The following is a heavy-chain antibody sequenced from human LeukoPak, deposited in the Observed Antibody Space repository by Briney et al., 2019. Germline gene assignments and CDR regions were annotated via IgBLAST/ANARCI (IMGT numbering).Heavy chain of an antibody. D-gene: IGHD3-3*02. CDR3: ARLAYLDY. CDR2: ISTSVSTT. Sequence: AGGSLRLSCAASGFTFSNYEMNWVRQAPGKGPEWISYISTSVSTTYYADSVKGRFTISRGNAKNSLYLQMNSLRVEDSAVYYCARLAYLDYWGQGTLVTVSS. CDR1: GFTFSNYE. J-gene: IGHJ4*02. V-gene: IGHV3-48*03.